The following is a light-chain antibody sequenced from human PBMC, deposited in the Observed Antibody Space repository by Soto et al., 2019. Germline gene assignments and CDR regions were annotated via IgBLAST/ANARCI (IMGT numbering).Light chain of an antibody. J-gene: IGKJ1*01. Sequence: DIQMTQSPSPRSASVGDRVTIPCRARQSISSWLAWYQQKPGKAHKLLIYKASSLESVVPSRFSGSGAGTEFTLTISSLQPDEFATDYCQPYKSFQTFGQATKVEIK. CDR1: QSISSW. CDR3: QPYKSFQT. CDR2: KAS. V-gene: IGKV1-5*03.